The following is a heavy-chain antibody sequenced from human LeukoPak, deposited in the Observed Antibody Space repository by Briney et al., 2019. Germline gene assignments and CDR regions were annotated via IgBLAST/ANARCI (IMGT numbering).Heavy chain of an antibody. CDR1: GGSISSYY. D-gene: IGHD3-3*01. CDR3: ARAGSMFGVVVFDY. J-gene: IGHJ4*02. Sequence: NPSETLSLTCTVSGGSISSYYWSWIRQPPGKGLELIGYIYYSGSTDYNPSLKSRVTISVDTSKNQFSLKLSSVTAADTAVYYCARAGSMFGVVVFDYWGQGTLVTVSS. V-gene: IGHV4-59*01. CDR2: IYYSGST.